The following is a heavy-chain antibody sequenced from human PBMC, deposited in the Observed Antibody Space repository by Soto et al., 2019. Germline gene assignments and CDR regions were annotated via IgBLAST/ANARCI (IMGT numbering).Heavy chain of an antibody. V-gene: IGHV3-15*01. CDR2: IKSKIEGETI. J-gene: IGHJ4*02. CDR3: PTDPAGPDEDY. CDR1: GITFSNAW. Sequence: EVHLVESGGGSVKPGGSLSLSCVVSGITFSNAWMSWVRQAPGKGLEWVGRIKSKIEGETIDYAAPVQGRFTISRDDSENMLYLQMNNPRAEDAAVYYCPTDPAGPDEDYWGQGTLVTVSS. D-gene: IGHD2-2*01.